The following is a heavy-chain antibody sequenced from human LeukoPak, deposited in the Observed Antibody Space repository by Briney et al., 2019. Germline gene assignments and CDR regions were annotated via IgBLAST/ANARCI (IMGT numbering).Heavy chain of an antibody. D-gene: IGHD6-19*01. CDR3: ARTEGYSSGWYLID. Sequence: SETLSLTCTVPGGSISSYYWSWIRQPPGKGLEWIGYIYYSGSTNYNPSLKSRVTISVDTSKNQFSLKLSSVTAADTAVYYCARTEGYSSGWYLIDWGQGTLVTVSS. CDR1: GGSISSYY. CDR2: IYYSGST. J-gene: IGHJ4*02. V-gene: IGHV4-59*01.